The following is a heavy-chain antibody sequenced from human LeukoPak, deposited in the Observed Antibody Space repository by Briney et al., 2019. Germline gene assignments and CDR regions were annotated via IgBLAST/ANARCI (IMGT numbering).Heavy chain of an antibody. V-gene: IGHV3-21*01. J-gene: IGHJ1*01. Sequence: PGGSLRLSCAASGFTFSSYSMNWVRQAPGKGLEWVSSISSSSSYIYFADSVKGRFTISRDNAKNSLYLQMNSLRAEDTAVYYCARSLGVVVPAAILDWGQGTLVTVSS. CDR1: GFTFSSYS. CDR3: ARSLGVVVPAAILD. D-gene: IGHD2-2*01. CDR2: ISSSSSYI.